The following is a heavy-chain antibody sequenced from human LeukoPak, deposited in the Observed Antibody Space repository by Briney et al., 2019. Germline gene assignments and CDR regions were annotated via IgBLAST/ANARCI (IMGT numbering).Heavy chain of an antibody. J-gene: IGHJ4*02. V-gene: IGHV3-23*01. CDR2: STHNGVNT. CDR3: AKALGAMGGSLAD. Sequence: PGGSLRLSCAASGFNFNAYDVSWVRQAPGKGLEWVSVSTHNGVNTYYAHSVKGRFTISRDNSRGTLHLQMNSLRADDTAVYYCAKALGAMGGSLADWGQGTPVTVSS. D-gene: IGHD2-15*01. CDR1: GFNFNAYD.